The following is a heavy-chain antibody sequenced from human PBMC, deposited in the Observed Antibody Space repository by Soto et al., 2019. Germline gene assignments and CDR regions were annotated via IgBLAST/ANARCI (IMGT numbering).Heavy chain of an antibody. V-gene: IGHV1-69*01. CDR3: ARETRTTVTPPAGMDV. CDR2: LIPIFGTA. Sequence: QVQLVQSGAEVKKPGSSVKVSCKASGGTFSSYAISWVRQAPGQGLEWMGGLIPIFGTANYAQKFQGRVTMTADESTSTAYMELSSLRAEDTAVYYCARETRTTVTPPAGMDVWGQGTTFTVSS. J-gene: IGHJ6*02. CDR1: GGTFSSYA. D-gene: IGHD4-4*01.